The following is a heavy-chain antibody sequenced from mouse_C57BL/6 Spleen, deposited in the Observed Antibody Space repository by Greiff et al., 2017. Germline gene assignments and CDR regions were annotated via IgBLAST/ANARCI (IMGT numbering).Heavy chain of an antibody. Sequence: QVQLKQSGAELARPGASVKLSCKASGYTFTSYGISWVKQRTGQGLEWIGEIYPRSGNTYYNEKFKGKATLTADKSSSTAYMELRSLTSEDSAVYFCARSGGDYDVDYWGQGTTLTVSS. CDR3: ARSGGDYDVDY. CDR1: GYTFTSYG. D-gene: IGHD2-4*01. J-gene: IGHJ2*01. V-gene: IGHV1-81*01. CDR2: IYPRSGNT.